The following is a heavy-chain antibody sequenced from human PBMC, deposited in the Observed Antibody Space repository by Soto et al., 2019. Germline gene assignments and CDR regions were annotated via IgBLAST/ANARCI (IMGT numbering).Heavy chain of an antibody. V-gene: IGHV4-34*01. CDR2: INHSGST. J-gene: IGHJ4*02. Sequence: LSLTCAVYGGSFSGYYWSWIRQPPGKGLEWIGEINHSGSTNYNPSLKSRVTISVDTSKNQFSLKLSSVTAADTAVYYCASSWIYQRYYFDYWGQGTLVTVSS. D-gene: IGHD5-12*01. CDR3: ASSWIYQRYYFDY. CDR1: GGSFSGYY.